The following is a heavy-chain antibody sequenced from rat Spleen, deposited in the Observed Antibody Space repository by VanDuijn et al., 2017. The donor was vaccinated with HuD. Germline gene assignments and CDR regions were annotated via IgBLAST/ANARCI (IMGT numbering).Heavy chain of an antibody. V-gene: IGHV5-20*01. CDR1: GFTFSDFY. Sequence: EVQLVESDGGLVQPGGSLKLSCAASGFTFSDFYMAWVRQAPTKGLEWVATISYDGSKTYYRDSVKGRFTISRDNARSTLNLHMDSLRSEDTAIYYCIADRRYYDESYGMDAWGQGASVTVSS. D-gene: IGHD1-12*01. J-gene: IGHJ4*01. CDR2: ISYDGSKT. CDR3: IADRRYYDESYGMDA.